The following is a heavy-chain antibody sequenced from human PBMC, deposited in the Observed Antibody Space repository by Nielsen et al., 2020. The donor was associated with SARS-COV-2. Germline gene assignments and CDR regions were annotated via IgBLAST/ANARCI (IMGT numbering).Heavy chain of an antibody. D-gene: IGHD3-10*01. V-gene: IGHV3-23*01. CDR2: VSSSGGST. J-gene: IGHJ3*01. CDR1: GFTFSSYW. Sequence: GESLKISCAASGFTFSSYWMSWVRQAPGRGLQWVTGVSSSGGSTYYTDSVKGRFSISRDNSKNTLFLLMHSLRVEDTAVYYCARDGVVRGDALDLWGQGTMVTVSS. CDR3: ARDGVVRGDALDL.